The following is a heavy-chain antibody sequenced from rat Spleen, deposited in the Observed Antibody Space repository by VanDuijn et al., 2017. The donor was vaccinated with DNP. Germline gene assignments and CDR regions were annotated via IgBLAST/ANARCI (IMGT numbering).Heavy chain of an antibody. D-gene: IGHD1-1*01. CDR3: ARQRWYYSGEGMDY. Sequence: EVQLVESGGGLVQPGRSLKLSCAASGFAFRNYDMAWVRRAPTKGLEWVASISTSGGSAYYRDSVKGRFTISRDNAKSILYLQMDSLRSEDTATYYCARQRWYYSGEGMDYWGQGVMITVSS. J-gene: IGHJ2*01. CDR2: ISTSGGSA. CDR1: GFAFRNYD. V-gene: IGHV5S23*01.